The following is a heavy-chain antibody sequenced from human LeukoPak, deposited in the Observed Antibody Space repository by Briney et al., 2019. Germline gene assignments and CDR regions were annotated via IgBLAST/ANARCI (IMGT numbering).Heavy chain of an antibody. CDR1: GLTFSSYA. Sequence: PGGSLRLSCAASGLTFSSYAMGWVRRSPGKGLEWVSLITCRGGSTFYAVCVKRRFNISRDNSKNTVYLQVKRLRGEYTAVYYCARDSRDIAWYFDCWGQGTLVTASS. D-gene: IGHD2-15*01. V-gene: IGHV3-23*01. CDR2: ITCRGGST. J-gene: IGHJ4*02. CDR3: ARDSRDIAWYFDC.